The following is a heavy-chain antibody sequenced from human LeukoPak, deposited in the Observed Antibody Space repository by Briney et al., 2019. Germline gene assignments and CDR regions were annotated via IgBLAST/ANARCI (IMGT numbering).Heavy chain of an antibody. J-gene: IGHJ4*02. CDR2: IYYSGST. CDR1: GGSISSSSYY. Sequence: PSETLSLTCTVSGGSISSSSYYWGWIRQPPGKGLEWIGSIYYSGSTYYNPSLKSRVTISVDTSKNQFSLKLRSVTAADTAVYYCARYCGGDCKFFDYWGQGTLVTVSS. V-gene: IGHV4-39*01. D-gene: IGHD2-21*01. CDR3: ARYCGGDCKFFDY.